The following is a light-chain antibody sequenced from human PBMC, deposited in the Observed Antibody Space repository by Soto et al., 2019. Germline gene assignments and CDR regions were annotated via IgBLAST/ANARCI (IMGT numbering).Light chain of an antibody. V-gene: IGKV1-33*01. J-gene: IGKJ2*01. CDR1: QDSGNY. Sequence: DIQMTQSPSSLSASVGDRVTITCQASQDSGNYLNWYQQRPGKAPKLLIYDASNLETGVPSRFSGSGSGTDFTFTISSLQPEDIATYYCQPYDTLPYTFGQGTKLEIK. CDR3: QPYDTLPYT. CDR2: DAS.